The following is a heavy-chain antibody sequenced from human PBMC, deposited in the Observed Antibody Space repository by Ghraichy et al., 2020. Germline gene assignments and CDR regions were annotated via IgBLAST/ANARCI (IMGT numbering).Heavy chain of an antibody. D-gene: IGHD3-22*01. J-gene: IGHJ5*02. CDR3: AREDRRVSLRVVSNNWFDP. Sequence: ETLSLTCTVSGYSISSGYYWGWIRQPPGKGLEWIGSIYQSGSTDYNPSLKSRVTLSIDTSKNQFSLKLSSVTATDTAVYYCAREDRRVSLRVVSNNWFDPWGQGTLVIVSS. CDR2: IYQSGST. CDR1: GYSISSGYY. V-gene: IGHV4-38-2*02.